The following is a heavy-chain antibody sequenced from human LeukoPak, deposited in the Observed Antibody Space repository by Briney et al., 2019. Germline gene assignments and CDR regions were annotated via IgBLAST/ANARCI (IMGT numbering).Heavy chain of an antibody. Sequence: GGSLRLSCTASGSTFSTYPMTWVRQAPGQGLEWVSAISGSGGSTYYADSVKGRFTISRDNSKNTLYLQMNSLRAEDTAVYYCATDIVVVVAAMGSRGQGTLVTVSS. CDR3: ATDIVVVVAAMGS. CDR1: GSTFSTYP. V-gene: IGHV3-23*01. D-gene: IGHD2-15*01. J-gene: IGHJ4*02. CDR2: ISGSGGST.